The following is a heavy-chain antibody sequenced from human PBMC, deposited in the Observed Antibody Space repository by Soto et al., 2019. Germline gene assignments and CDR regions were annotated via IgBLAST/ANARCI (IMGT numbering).Heavy chain of an antibody. CDR1: GGSISSYY. Sequence: SETLSLTCTVSGGSISSYYWSWIRQPPGKGLEWIGYIYYSGSTNYNPSLKSRVTISVDTSKNQFSLKLSSVTAADTAVYYCARQAWGAAGTSKNYYYMDVWGKGTTVTVSS. V-gene: IGHV4-59*08. D-gene: IGHD6-13*01. J-gene: IGHJ6*03. CDR2: IYYSGST. CDR3: ARQAWGAAGTSKNYYYMDV.